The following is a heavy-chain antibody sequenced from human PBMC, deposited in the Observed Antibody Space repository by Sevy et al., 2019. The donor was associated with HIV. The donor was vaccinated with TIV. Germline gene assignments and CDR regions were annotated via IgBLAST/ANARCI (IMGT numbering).Heavy chain of an antibody. D-gene: IGHD3-10*01. CDR2: ISDYNGYT. V-gene: IGHV1-18*01. J-gene: IGHJ6*02. CDR3: AREGYYYRSGTYRPPNYYGMDV. Sequence: ASVKVYCKASGYTFSSYGISWVRQAPGQGLEWMGWISDYNGYTNYAHKFQGRVTMSTETSTRTAYMELRSLRSDDTAVYFCAREGYYYRSGTYRPPNYYGMDVRGQGTAVTVSS. CDR1: GYTFSSYG.